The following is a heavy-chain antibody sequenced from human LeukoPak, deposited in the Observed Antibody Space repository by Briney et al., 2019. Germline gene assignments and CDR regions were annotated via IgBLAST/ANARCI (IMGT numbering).Heavy chain of an antibody. V-gene: IGHV3-73*01. D-gene: IGHD6-19*01. J-gene: IGHJ4*02. Sequence: PGGSLKLSCAASGFTFSGSAMHWVRQASGKGLEWVGRIRSKANSYATAYAASVKGRFTISRDDSKNTAYLQMNSLKTEDTAVYYCTRFSLDSSGWLVNVYWGQGTLVTVSS. CDR3: TRFSLDSSGWLVNVY. CDR2: IRSKANSYAT. CDR1: GFTFSGSA.